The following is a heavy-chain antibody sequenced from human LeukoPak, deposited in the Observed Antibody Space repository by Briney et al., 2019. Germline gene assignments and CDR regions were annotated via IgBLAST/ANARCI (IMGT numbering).Heavy chain of an antibody. D-gene: IGHD3-10*01. J-gene: IGHJ4*02. Sequence: SETLSLTCTVSNGSLSSYYWSWIRQPPGKGLEWIGYIYYSGSTNYNSALQSRVTISLDTSKTQFSLKLKSVTAADTAVYYCARASGSGSYNGIDYWGQEILVTVSS. V-gene: IGHV4-59*01. CDR1: NGSLSSYY. CDR3: ARASGSGSYNGIDY. CDR2: IYYSGST.